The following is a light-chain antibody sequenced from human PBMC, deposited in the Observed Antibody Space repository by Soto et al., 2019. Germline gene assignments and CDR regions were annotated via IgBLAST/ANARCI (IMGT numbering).Light chain of an antibody. V-gene: IGKV1-5*03. J-gene: IGKJ2*01. CDR1: QSINNW. Sequence: IQMTQSPSSLSASVGDRVTITCRASQSINNWVAWYQQKLGKAPKLLIYEASTLESGVPSRFSGSGSGTEFTLTISSLQSEDFALYYCQQYSQWPLYTFGQGTKVDIK. CDR2: EAS. CDR3: QQYSQWPLYT.